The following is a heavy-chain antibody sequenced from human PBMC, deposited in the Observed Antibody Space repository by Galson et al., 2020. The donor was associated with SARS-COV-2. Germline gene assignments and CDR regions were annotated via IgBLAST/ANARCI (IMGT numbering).Heavy chain of an antibody. CDR2: IYYSGST. CDR3: ARVTLGFCSGGRCPVFDWFDP. J-gene: IGHJ5*02. V-gene: IGHV4-39*01. CDR1: GGSISSSSYY. D-gene: IGHD2-15*01. Sequence: SETLSLTCTVSGGSISSSSYYWGWIRQPPGKGLEWIGSIYYSGSTYYNPSLKSRVTISVDTSKNQFSLKLSSVTAADTAVYYCARVTLGFCSGGRCPVFDWFDPWGKGTLVTVSS.